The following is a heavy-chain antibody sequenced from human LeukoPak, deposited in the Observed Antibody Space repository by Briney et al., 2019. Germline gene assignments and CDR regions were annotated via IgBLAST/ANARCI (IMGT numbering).Heavy chain of an antibody. D-gene: IGHD3-10*01. CDR3: ARGDYYGSGSYNPNWFDP. J-gene: IGHJ5*02. CDR2: IYPDDSDT. Sequence: GESLKISCKGSGYSFTTDYIGWVRQMPGKGLEWMGIIYPDDSDTRYSPSFQGQVTISADKSISTAYLQWSSLRAEDTAVYYCARGDYYGSGSYNPNWFDPWGQGTLVTVSS. CDR1: GYSFTTDY. V-gene: IGHV5-51*01.